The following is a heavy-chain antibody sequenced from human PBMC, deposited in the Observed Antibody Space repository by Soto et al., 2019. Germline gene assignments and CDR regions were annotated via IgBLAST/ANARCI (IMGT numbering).Heavy chain of an antibody. Sequence: QVQLVESGGGVVQPGRSLRLSCAASGFTFSSYGMHWVRQAPGKGLEWVAVISYDGSNKYYADSVKGRFTISRDNSKNTLYLQMNSLRAEDTAVYYCAKGRVLLWFGEFEGYFDYWGQGTLVTVSS. D-gene: IGHD3-10*01. J-gene: IGHJ4*02. CDR2: ISYDGSNK. CDR3: AKGRVLLWFGEFEGYFDY. V-gene: IGHV3-30*18. CDR1: GFTFSSYG.